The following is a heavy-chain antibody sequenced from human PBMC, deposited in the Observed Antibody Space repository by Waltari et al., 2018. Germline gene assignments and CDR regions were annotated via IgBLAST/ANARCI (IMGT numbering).Heavy chain of an antibody. CDR1: AFTFSSFA. CDR3: AKGSSSWYGTYFDY. Sequence: EVQLLESGGGLVQPGGSLRLSCAASAFTFSSFAMSWVRQPPGKGLEWVSAISGSGGSTYYADSVKGRFTISRDNSKNTLYLQMNSLRAEDTAVYYCAKGSSSWYGTYFDYWGQGTLVTVSS. V-gene: IGHV3-23*01. J-gene: IGHJ4*02. CDR2: ISGSGGST. D-gene: IGHD6-13*01.